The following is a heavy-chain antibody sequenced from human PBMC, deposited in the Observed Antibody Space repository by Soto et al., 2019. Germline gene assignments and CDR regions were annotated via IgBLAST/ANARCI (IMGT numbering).Heavy chain of an antibody. CDR3: AKKWHFGSGTYYFYFDY. Sequence: PGGSLRLSCAASGFTFSNYAMSWVRQAPGKGLEWVSTITYSGGSTYYPDSAKGPFTISRDNSKNTLFLQMNSLRAEDTAVYYCAKKWHFGSGTYYFYFDYWGQGTLVTVSS. CDR2: ITYSGGST. D-gene: IGHD3-10*01. V-gene: IGHV3-23*01. J-gene: IGHJ4*02. CDR1: GFTFSNYA.